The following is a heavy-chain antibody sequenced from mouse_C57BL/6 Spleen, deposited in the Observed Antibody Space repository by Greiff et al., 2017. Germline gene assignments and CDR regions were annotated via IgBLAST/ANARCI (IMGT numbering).Heavy chain of an antibody. CDR3: ARDGSTMVSWFAY. Sequence: QVQLQQSGAELAKPGASVKLSCKASGYTFTSYWMHWVKQRPGQGLEWIGYINPSSGYTKYNQKFKDKDTLTADKSSSTAYMQLSSLTYEDSAVYYCARDGSTMVSWFAYWGQGTLVTVSA. CDR2: INPSSGYT. CDR1: GYTFTSYW. D-gene: IGHD2-1*01. V-gene: IGHV1-7*01. J-gene: IGHJ3*01.